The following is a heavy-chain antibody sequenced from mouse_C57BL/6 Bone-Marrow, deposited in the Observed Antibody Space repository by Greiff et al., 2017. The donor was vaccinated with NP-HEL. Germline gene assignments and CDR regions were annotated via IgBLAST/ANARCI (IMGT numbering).Heavy chain of an antibody. V-gene: IGHV1-55*01. CDR3: ARFFITTVVAPRYFDY. CDR2: IYPGSGST. J-gene: IGHJ2*01. Sequence: VQLQQPGAELVKPGASVKMSCKASGYTFTSYWITWVKQRPGQGLEWIGDIYPGSGSTNYNEKFKSKATLTVDTSSSTAYMQLSSLTSEDSAVYYCARFFITTVVAPRYFDYWGQGTTLTVSS. D-gene: IGHD1-1*01. CDR1: GYTFTSYW.